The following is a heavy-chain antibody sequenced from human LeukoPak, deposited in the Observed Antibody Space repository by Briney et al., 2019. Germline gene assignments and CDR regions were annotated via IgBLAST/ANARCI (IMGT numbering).Heavy chain of an antibody. CDR1: GFTFSSYS. Sequence: GGSLRLSCAASGFTFSSYSMNWVRQAPGKGLEWVAVISYDGSNKYYADSVKGRFTISRDNSKNTLYLQMNSLRAEDTAVYYCARDIAAGRSNYYFDYWGQGTLVTVSS. J-gene: IGHJ4*02. CDR3: ARDIAAGRSNYYFDY. D-gene: IGHD6-13*01. CDR2: ISYDGSNK. V-gene: IGHV3-30*03.